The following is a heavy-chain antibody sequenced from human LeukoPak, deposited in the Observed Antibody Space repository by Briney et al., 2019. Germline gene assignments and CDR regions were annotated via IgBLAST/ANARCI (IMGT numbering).Heavy chain of an antibody. Sequence: ASVKVSCKASGYTFTSYDINWVRQATGQGLEWMGWMNPSSGNTGYAQKFQGRVTMTRNTSISTAYMELSSLRSEDTAVYYCARTYYYDSSGYSKAFDYWGQGTLVTVSS. V-gene: IGHV1-8*01. CDR2: MNPSSGNT. J-gene: IGHJ4*02. D-gene: IGHD3-22*01. CDR1: GYTFTSYD. CDR3: ARTYYYDSSGYSKAFDY.